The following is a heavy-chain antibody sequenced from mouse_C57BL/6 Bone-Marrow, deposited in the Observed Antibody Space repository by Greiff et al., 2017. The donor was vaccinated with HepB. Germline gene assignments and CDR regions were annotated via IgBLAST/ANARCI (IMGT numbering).Heavy chain of an antibody. CDR1: GYAFSSSW. J-gene: IGHJ3*01. CDR2: IYPGDGDT. V-gene: IGHV1-82*01. Sequence: VQLQESGPELVKPGASVKISCKASGYAFSSSWMNWVKQRPGKGLEWIGRIYPGDGDTNYNGKFKGKATLTADKSSSTAYMQLSSLTSEDSAVYFCARHGSSYPWFAYWGQGTLVTVSA. CDR3: ARHGSSYPWFAY. D-gene: IGHD1-1*01.